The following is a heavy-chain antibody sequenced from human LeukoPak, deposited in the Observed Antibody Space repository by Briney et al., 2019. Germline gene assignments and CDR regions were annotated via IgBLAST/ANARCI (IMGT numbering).Heavy chain of an antibody. J-gene: IGHJ4*02. V-gene: IGHV3-23*01. CDR1: GFTFSSYA. CDR3: AKDWAEAVACDY. D-gene: IGHD6-19*01. CDR2: ISGGGGST. Sequence: GGSLRLSCAASGFTFSSYAMSWVRQAPGKGLEWVSAISGGGGSTYYADSVKGRFTISRDNSKNTLYLQMNSLRAEDTAVYYCAKDWAEAVACDYWGQGTLVTVSS.